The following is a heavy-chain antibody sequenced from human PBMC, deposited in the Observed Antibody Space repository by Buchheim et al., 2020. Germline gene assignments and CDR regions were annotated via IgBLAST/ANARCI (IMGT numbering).Heavy chain of an antibody. CDR1: GFTFSSYC. Sequence: EVQLVESGGGLVQPGGSLRLSCAASGFTFSSYCMSWVRQAPGKGLEWVAIIKQDGSDKYYADSVKGRFTISRDNAKNSLYLQMNSLRAEDTAVYYCAKVPLITMVRRVIAVSWFDPWGQGTL. V-gene: IGHV3-7*01. D-gene: IGHD3-10*01. CDR3: AKVPLITMVRRVIAVSWFDP. CDR2: IKQDGSDK. J-gene: IGHJ5*02.